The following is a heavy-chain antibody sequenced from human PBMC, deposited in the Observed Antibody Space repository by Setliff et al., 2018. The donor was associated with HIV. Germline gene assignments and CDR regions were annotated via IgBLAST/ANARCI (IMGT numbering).Heavy chain of an antibody. CDR1: GYSISSGYY. V-gene: IGHV4-38-2*01. D-gene: IGHD2-15*01. Sequence: KTSETLSLTCAVSGYSISSGYYWGWIRQPPGKGLEWIGGIYHSGNTYYNPSLKSRVTISVDTSKNQFSLKLSSVTAADTAVYYCARSVACTLVRSLWGQGTLVTVSS. CDR2: IYHSGNT. J-gene: IGHJ4*02. CDR3: ARSVACTLVRSL.